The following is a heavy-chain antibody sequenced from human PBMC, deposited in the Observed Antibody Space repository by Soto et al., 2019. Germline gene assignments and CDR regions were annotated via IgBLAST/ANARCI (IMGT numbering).Heavy chain of an antibody. Sequence: SETLSLTCAVYGGSFSGHYWSWIRQPPGQGLEWIGYIYQSGSTNYNPSLKSRVTISVDTSKNQFSLKLSSVTAADTAVYYCARRWGRTFDYWGQGTLVTVSS. CDR3: ARRWGRTFDY. J-gene: IGHJ4*02. CDR1: GGSFSGHY. CDR2: IYQSGST. V-gene: IGHV4-34*01. D-gene: IGHD7-27*01.